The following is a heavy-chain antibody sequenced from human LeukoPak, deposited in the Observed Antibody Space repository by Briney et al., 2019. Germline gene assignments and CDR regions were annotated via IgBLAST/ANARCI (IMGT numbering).Heavy chain of an antibody. Sequence: GGSLRLTCAASGFTFSSYAMSWVRQAPGKGLEWVSAISGSGGSTYYADSVKGRFTISRDNSKNTLYLQMNSLTAEDTAVYYCAKQGYSSSWLYFDYWGQGTLVTVSS. CDR3: AKQGYSSSWLYFDY. D-gene: IGHD6-13*01. CDR2: ISGSGGST. CDR1: GFTFSSYA. J-gene: IGHJ4*02. V-gene: IGHV3-23*01.